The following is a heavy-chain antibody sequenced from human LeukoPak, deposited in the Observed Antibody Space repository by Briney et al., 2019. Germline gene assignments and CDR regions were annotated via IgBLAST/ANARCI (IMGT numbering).Heavy chain of an antibody. CDR2: ISSSSSAI. D-gene: IGHD2-2*01. CDR1: GFTFNNYG. V-gene: IGHV3-48*01. CDR3: ARENWDIVAVPMDV. Sequence: PGGSLRLSCAASGFTFNNYGMHWVRQAPGKGLEWISYISSSSSAIYYADSVSGRFTISRDNAKNSLYLQMNSLRAEDTAVYYCARENWDIVAVPMDVWGKGTTVTVSS. J-gene: IGHJ6*04.